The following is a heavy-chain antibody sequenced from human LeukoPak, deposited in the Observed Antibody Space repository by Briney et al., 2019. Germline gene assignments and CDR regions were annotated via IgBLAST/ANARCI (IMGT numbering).Heavy chain of an antibody. Sequence: GGSLRLSCAASGFTFSDYAMHWDRRAPGKELEYVSAISSNGGSIHYANSVKGRFTISRDNSKNTLYLQMDSLRAEDMAVYYCARDTCGCGSGWHLYWYFDLWGRGTLVTVSS. V-gene: IGHV3-64*01. J-gene: IGHJ2*01. CDR2: ISSNGGSI. CDR3: ARDTCGCGSGWHLYWYFDL. CDR1: GFTFSDYA. D-gene: IGHD6-19*01.